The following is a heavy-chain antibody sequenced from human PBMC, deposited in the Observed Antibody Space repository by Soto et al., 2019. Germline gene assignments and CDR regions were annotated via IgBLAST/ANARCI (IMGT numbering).Heavy chain of an antibody. V-gene: IGHV5-51*01. CDR2: IYPGDSDT. CDR1: GYSLTSCW. Sequence: GESRKICCKVSGYSLTSCWIGWFREIPGKGLEWMGIIYPGDSDTRYSPSFQGQVTISADKSISTAYLQWSSLKASDTAMYYCAKGFHHYYYGMDVWGQGTTVTVSS. J-gene: IGHJ6*02. CDR3: AKGFHHYYYGMDV.